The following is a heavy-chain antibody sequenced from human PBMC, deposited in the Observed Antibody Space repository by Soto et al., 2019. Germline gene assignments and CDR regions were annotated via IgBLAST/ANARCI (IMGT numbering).Heavy chain of an antibody. J-gene: IGHJ4*02. CDR3: ARGFPSPNSSGWYRLEY. Sequence: QIQLVQSGVEVKKPGASVTVSCKASGYTFSSYGVTWVRQAPGQGLEWMGWISGYNGNTNYEQKLQGRLTMTTDTSTNTAFMELRSLRYDDTAVYYCARGFPSPNSSGWYRLEYWGRGTLVTVAS. D-gene: IGHD6-19*01. CDR1: GYTFSSYG. V-gene: IGHV1-18*01. CDR2: ISGYNGNT.